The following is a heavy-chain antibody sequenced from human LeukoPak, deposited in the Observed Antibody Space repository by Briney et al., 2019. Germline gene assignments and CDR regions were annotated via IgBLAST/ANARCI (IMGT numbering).Heavy chain of an antibody. CDR2: IKQDGSEQ. V-gene: IGHV3-7*03. J-gene: IGHJ6*02. Sequence: GGSLRLSCAASGFTFSHYYMSWVRQAPGKGLEWVANIKQDGSEQFYMDSVKGRFTISRDNAKNSLYLQMNSLRAEDTAVYYCARAPCFGSCRGMDVWGQGTTVTVSS. CDR1: GFTFSHYY. D-gene: IGHD3-10*01. CDR3: ARAPCFGSCRGMDV.